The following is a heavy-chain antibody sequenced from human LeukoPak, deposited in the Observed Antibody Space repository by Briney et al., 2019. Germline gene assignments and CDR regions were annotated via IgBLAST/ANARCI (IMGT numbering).Heavy chain of an antibody. V-gene: IGHV3-15*01. CDR1: GFPFSRYW. CDR2: VKTKTDGGTR. J-gene: IGHJ4*02. CDR3: TTDPSLLVLGY. Sequence: GGSLRLSCEASGFPFSRYWMSWVRQAPGKGLEWVGRVKTKTDGGTRDYAAPVKGRFTISRDDSKNTLYLQMNSLKTEDTAVYYCTTDPSLLVLGYWGQGTLVTVSS. D-gene: IGHD6-13*01.